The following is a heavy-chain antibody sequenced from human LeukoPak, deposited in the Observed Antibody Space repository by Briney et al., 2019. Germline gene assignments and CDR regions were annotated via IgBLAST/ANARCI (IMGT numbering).Heavy chain of an antibody. CDR3: ARDAPSNAAT. V-gene: IGHV3-23*01. J-gene: IGHJ5*02. CDR2: ISGSGRNT. D-gene: IGHD4-11*01. Sequence: PGGSLRLSCAASGVTLSSYAMSWARQAPGKGLEWVSDISGSGRNTYYADSVKGRFTISRDNSKNTLYLQMNSLRAEDTAVYYCARDAPSNAATWGQGTLVTVSS. CDR1: GVTLSSYA.